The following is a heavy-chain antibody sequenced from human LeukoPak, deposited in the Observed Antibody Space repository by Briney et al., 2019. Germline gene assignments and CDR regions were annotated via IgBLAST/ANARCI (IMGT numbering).Heavy chain of an antibody. Sequence: SETLSLTCAVYGESFSGYYWSWIRQPPGKGLEWIGEINHSGSTNYNPSLKSRVTISVDTSKNQFSLKLSSVTAADTAVYYCARGRTGDYVWGSYRYFDYWGQGTLVTVSS. D-gene: IGHD3-16*02. CDR2: INHSGST. CDR1: GESFSGYY. CDR3: ARGRTGDYVWGSYRYFDY. V-gene: IGHV4-34*01. J-gene: IGHJ4*02.